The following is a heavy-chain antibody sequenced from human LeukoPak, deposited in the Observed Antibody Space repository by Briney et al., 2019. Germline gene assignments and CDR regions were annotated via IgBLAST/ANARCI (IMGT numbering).Heavy chain of an antibody. V-gene: IGHV3-21*01. Sequence: GGSLRLSCAASGFTFNTYSMNWVRQAPGKGLEWVSSISSSRNYIYYAASMKGRFTISRDNAKNSLYLQMNSLRAEDTAVYYCATYAPLGGAFDIWGQGTMVTVSS. CDR1: GFTFNTYS. CDR2: ISSSRNYI. CDR3: ATYAPLGGAFDI. D-gene: IGHD7-27*01. J-gene: IGHJ3*02.